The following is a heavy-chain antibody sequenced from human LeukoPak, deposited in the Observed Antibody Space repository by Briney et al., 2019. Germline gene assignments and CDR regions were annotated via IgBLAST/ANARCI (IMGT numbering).Heavy chain of an antibody. J-gene: IGHJ3*02. D-gene: IGHD3-10*01. CDR3: ATYYYGSGSPADDAFDI. CDR1: GGSISSYY. Sequence: PSETLSLTCTVSGGSISSYYWSWIRQPPGKGLEWIGYIYYSGSTNYNPSLKSRVTISVDTSKNQFSLKLSSVTAADTAVYYCATYYYGSGSPADDAFDIWGQGTMATVSS. CDR2: IYYSGST. V-gene: IGHV4-59*01.